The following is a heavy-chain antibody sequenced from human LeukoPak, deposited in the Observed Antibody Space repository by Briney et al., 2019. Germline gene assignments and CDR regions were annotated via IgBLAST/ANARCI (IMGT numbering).Heavy chain of an antibody. J-gene: IGHJ4*02. D-gene: IGHD6-13*01. CDR2: ISGSGVGT. V-gene: IGHV3-23*01. CDR3: AKDNVAAAGRYFDY. CDR1: GFTFSSCA. Sequence: GGSLRLSCAASGFTFSSCAMRWVRQAPGKGLEWVSAISGSGVGTYYADFVKGRFTISRDNSKNTLYLQMHSLRAEDTAVYYCAKDNVAAAGRYFDYWGQGTLVTVSS.